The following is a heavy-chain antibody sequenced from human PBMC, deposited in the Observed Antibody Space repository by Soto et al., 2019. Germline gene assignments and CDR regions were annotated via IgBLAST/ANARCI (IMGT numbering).Heavy chain of an antibody. D-gene: IGHD2-21*02. CDR2: IYYSGRT. J-gene: IGHJ4*02. CDR1: GESISISSYY. V-gene: IGHV4-39*01. Sequence: SWTISLTFIFSGESISISSYYGGWIRQPPGKGLEWIGSIYYSGRTYYNPSFKSRVTISIDTSKNQFSLKLSSVTATDTAVYYCARQRTTVVTQAYFDHWGQGALVTGSS. CDR3: ARQRTTVVTQAYFDH.